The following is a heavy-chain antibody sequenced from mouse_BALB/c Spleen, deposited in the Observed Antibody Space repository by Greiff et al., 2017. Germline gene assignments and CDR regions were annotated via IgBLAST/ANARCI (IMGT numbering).Heavy chain of an antibody. CDR3: ARDRGSYGYFDV. D-gene: IGHD1-1*01. CDR2: ISYDGSN. J-gene: IGHJ1*01. V-gene: IGHV3-6*02. CDR1: GYSITSGYY. Sequence: EVKLMESGPGLVKPSQSLSLTCSVTGYSITSGYYWNWIRQFPGNKLEWMGYISYDGSNNYNPSLKNRISITRDTSKNQFFLKLNSVTTEDTATYYCARDRGSYGYFDVWGAGTTVTVSS.